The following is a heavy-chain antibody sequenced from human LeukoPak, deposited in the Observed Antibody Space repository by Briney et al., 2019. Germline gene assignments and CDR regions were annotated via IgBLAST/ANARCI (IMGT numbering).Heavy chain of an antibody. V-gene: IGHV3-48*01. CDR2: ISSSSSTI. J-gene: IGHJ4*02. Sequence: GGSLRLSCAASGFTFSSYAMTWVRQAPGKGLEWVSYISSSSSTIYYADSVKGRFTISRDNAKNSLYLQMNSLRAEDTAVYYCARDGAPYSSGWYFDYWGQGTLVTVSS. CDR3: ARDGAPYSSGWYFDY. D-gene: IGHD6-19*01. CDR1: GFTFSSYA.